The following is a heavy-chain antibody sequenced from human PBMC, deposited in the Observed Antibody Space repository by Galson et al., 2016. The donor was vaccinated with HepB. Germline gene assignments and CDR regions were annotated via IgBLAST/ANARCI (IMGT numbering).Heavy chain of an antibody. CDR1: GFTFDYST. D-gene: IGHD5-24*01. J-gene: IGHJ5*02. CDR3: ASAPTITTIWGS. Sequence: SLRLSCAASGFTFDYSTMNWVRQAPGKGLEWVAILYSGGTTVYADSVRGRFTISRDDSKNTVHLQMNSLRVEDTAMYFCASAPTITTIWGSWGQGTLVTVSS. V-gene: IGHV3-53*01. CDR2: LYSGGTT.